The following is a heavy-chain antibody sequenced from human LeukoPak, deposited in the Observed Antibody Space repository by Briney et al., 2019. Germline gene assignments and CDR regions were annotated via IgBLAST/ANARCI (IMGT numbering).Heavy chain of an antibody. CDR1: GFTFSNHG. CDR3: AKDDAWLRFGE. V-gene: IGHV3-23*01. D-gene: IGHD3-10*01. Sequence: GGSLRLSCAASGFTFSNHGMNWVRQAPGKGLEWVSGISPSGDVTYYADSVKGRFTISGDNSKSTLYLEVISLTAEDTAVYYCAKDDAWLRFGEWSQGTLVTVSS. J-gene: IGHJ4*02. CDR2: ISPSGDVT.